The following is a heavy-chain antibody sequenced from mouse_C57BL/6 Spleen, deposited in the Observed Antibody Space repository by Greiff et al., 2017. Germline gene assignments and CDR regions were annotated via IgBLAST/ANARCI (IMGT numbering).Heavy chain of an antibody. CDR2: ISYDGSN. D-gene: IGHD1-1*01. Sequence: EVQLQESGPGLVKPSQSLSLTCSVTGYSITSGYYWNWIRQFPGNKLEWMGYISYDGSNNYNPSLKNRISITRDTSKNQFFLKLNSVTTEDTATYYCARDHYYGSSCGFDYWGQGTTLTVSS. CDR3: ARDHYYGSSCGFDY. J-gene: IGHJ2*01. V-gene: IGHV3-6*01. CDR1: GYSITSGYY.